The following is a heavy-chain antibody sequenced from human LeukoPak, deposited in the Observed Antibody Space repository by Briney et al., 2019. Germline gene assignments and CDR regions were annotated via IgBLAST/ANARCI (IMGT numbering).Heavy chain of an antibody. CDR1: GFTFSSYG. D-gene: IGHD3-10*01. Sequence: GGSLRLSCAASGFTFSSYGMHWVRQAPGKGLEWVAFIRYDGSNKYYADSVKGRFTISRDNSKNTLYLQMNSLRAEDTAVYYCAKDRAGLMAPDYYYYGMDVWGQGTTVTVSS. CDR2: IRYDGSNK. J-gene: IGHJ6*02. V-gene: IGHV3-30*02. CDR3: AKDRAGLMAPDYYYYGMDV.